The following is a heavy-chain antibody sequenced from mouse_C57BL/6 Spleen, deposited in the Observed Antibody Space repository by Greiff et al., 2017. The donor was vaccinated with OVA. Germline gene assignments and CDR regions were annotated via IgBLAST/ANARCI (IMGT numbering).Heavy chain of an antibody. CDR3: ARGDYGSSYQRYYVDY. D-gene: IGHD1-1*01. CDR2: IYPGDGDT. Sequence: QVQLQQSGPELVKPGASVKISCKASGYAFSSSWMNWVKQRPGKGLEWIGRIYPGDGDTNYNGKFKGKATLTADKSSSTAYMQLSSLTSEDSAVYFCARGDYGSSYQRYYVDYWGQGTTLTVSS. V-gene: IGHV1-82*01. CDR1: GYAFSSSW. J-gene: IGHJ2*01.